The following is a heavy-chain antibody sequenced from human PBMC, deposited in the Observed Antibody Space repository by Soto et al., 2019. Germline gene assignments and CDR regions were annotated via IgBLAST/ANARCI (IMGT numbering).Heavy chain of an antibody. D-gene: IGHD1-26*01. CDR3: TMDSYSPPITVCFLY. J-gene: IGHJ1*01. V-gene: IGHV3-23*01. Sequence: PGGSLRLSCAASGFTFSSHAMGWLRQTPGTGPEWVAFVDGSGGDTFYADSVKGRFIISRDNSDNSLYLHMNSLRAGDTGVYYCTMDSYSPPITVCFLYWGHGSLVIVSS. CDR2: VDGSGGDT. CDR1: GFTFSSHA.